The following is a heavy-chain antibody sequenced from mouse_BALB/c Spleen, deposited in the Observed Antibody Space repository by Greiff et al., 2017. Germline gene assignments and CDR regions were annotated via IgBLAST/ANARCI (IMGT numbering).Heavy chain of an antibody. CDR3: ARVDYGFDY. CDR1: GFTFSSYG. V-gene: IGHV5-6-3*01. J-gene: IGHJ2*01. D-gene: IGHD2-4*01. CDR2: INSNGGST. Sequence: EVKLMESGGGLVQPGGSLKLSCAASGFTFSSYGMSWVRQTPDKRLELVATINSNGGSTYYPDSVKGRFTISRDNAKNTLYLQMSSLKSEDTAMYYCARVDYGFDYWGQGTTLTVSS.